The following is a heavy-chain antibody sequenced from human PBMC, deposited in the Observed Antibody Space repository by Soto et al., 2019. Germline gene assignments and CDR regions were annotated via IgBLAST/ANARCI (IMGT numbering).Heavy chain of an antibody. CDR2: MFYSGNT. CDR1: GGSISSSGYY. V-gene: IGHV4-39*01. Sequence: KSSETLSLTCTVSGGSISSSGYYWGWIRQPPGKGLEWIGSMFYSGNTNYNPSLKSRVTISVDTSKNQLSLKMSSVTAADTAVYYCARGHSMTTVTHDYYYGMDVWGQGTTVTVSS. D-gene: IGHD4-17*01. CDR3: ARGHSMTTVTHDYYYGMDV. J-gene: IGHJ6*02.